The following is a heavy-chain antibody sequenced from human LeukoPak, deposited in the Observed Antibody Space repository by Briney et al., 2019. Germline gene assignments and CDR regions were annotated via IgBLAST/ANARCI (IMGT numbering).Heavy chain of an antibody. Sequence: ASVKVSCKASGYTFTSYGISWVRQAPGQGLEWMGWISGYNGNTNYAQKFQGRVTMTTDTSTNTAYMELRSLRSDDTAVYYCTREATGYSWFDPWGQGALVTVSS. CDR3: TREATGYSWFDP. V-gene: IGHV1-18*01. CDR1: GYTFTSYG. CDR2: ISGYNGNT. J-gene: IGHJ5*02. D-gene: IGHD3-9*01.